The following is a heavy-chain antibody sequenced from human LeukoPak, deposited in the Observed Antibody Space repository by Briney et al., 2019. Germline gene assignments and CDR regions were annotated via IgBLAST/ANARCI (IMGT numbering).Heavy chain of an antibody. CDR1: GGSISSYH. Sequence: SETLSLTCTVSGGSISSYHWSWIRQPGGKGLEWIGRTNTSGSTNYNPSLKSRVTMSVDTSKNQFSLNMSSVTAADTAVYYCAKEPPSTAAIGNWFDPWGQGTLVTVSS. J-gene: IGHJ5*02. D-gene: IGHD2-2*01. CDR2: TNTSGST. CDR3: AKEPPSTAAIGNWFDP. V-gene: IGHV4-4*07.